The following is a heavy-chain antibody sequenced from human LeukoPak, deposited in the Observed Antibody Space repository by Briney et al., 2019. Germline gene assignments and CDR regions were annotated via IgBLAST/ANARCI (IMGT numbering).Heavy chain of an antibody. J-gene: IGHJ4*02. D-gene: IGHD6-19*01. Sequence: GASVKVSCKASGYTFTNYHITWVRQAPGQGLEWMGWISAYSGNTNYAQKLQGRVTMTTDKSTNTAYMELRSLRSDDTAVYYCARVGGLAVADTFDYWGQGTLVTVSS. CDR2: ISAYSGNT. CDR1: GYTFTNYH. V-gene: IGHV1-18*01. CDR3: ARVGGLAVADTFDY.